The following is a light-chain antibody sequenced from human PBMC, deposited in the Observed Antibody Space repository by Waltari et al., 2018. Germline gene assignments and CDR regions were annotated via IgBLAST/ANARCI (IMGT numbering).Light chain of an antibody. Sequence: EIVMTQSPATLSVSPGERATLSCRASQSFSSNLAWYQQKPGQAPRLLIYGASTRATGIPARFSGSGSGTEFTLTISSLQSEDFAVYYCQQYNNWPPRVTFGGGTKVEIK. CDR3: QQYNNWPPRVT. CDR2: GAS. V-gene: IGKV3-15*01. CDR1: QSFSSN. J-gene: IGKJ4*01.